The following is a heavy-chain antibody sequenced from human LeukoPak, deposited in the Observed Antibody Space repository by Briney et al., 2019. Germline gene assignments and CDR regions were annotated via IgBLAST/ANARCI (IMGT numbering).Heavy chain of an antibody. CDR2: IRSSGNIM. CDR3: VREGGWDSGSYSAY. V-gene: IGHV3-48*01. D-gene: IGHD3-10*01. CDR1: GFTFSSYN. J-gene: IGHJ4*02. Sequence: GGSLRLSWAASGFTFSSYNMNWVRQAPGEGLEWISFIRSSGNIMYYADSVKGRFTISRDNAKTSVYLQMNSLRAGDTAVYYCVREGGWDSGSYSAYWGQGTLVTVSS.